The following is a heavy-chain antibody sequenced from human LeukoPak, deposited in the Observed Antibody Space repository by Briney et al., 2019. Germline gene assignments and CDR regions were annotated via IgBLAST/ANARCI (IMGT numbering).Heavy chain of an antibody. CDR2: IKEDGSEK. CDR1: GFTFRSYW. CDR3: ASSGSYRFDY. D-gene: IGHD1-26*01. J-gene: IGHJ4*02. Sequence: PGGFLRLSCAASGFTFRSYWMSWVRQAPGKGLEWVTNIKEDGSEKHYVDSVKGRFTISRDNAKNSLYLQMNSLRDEDTAVYYCASSGSYRFDYWGQGTLVTVSS. V-gene: IGHV3-7*01.